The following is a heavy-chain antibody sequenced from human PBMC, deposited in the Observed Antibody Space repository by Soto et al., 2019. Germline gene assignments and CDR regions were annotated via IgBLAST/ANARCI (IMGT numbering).Heavy chain of an antibody. CDR3: GRDSSGYSNFDY. Sequence: GESLKISCAASGFTVSSNYMSWVRQAPGKGLEWVSVIYSGGSTYYADSVKVRFNISRHNSKNTLYLQMNSLRAEDTAVYYCGRDSSGYSNFDYWGQGTLVTVSS. J-gene: IGHJ4*02. CDR2: IYSGGST. V-gene: IGHV3-53*04. D-gene: IGHD3-22*01. CDR1: GFTVSSNY.